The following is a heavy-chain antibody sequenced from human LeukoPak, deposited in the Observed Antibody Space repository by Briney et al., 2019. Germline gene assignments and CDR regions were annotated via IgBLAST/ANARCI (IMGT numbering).Heavy chain of an antibody. D-gene: IGHD3-22*01. CDR2: IYYSGST. J-gene: IGHJ3*02. Sequence: SETLSLTCTVSGGSISSYYWSWIRQPPGKGLGWIGCIYYSGSTNYNPSLKSRVTISADTSKNQFSLKLSSVTAADTAVYYCARVGDSSGWNAFDIWGQGTMVTVSS. CDR3: ARVGDSSGWNAFDI. V-gene: IGHV4-59*01. CDR1: GGSISSYY.